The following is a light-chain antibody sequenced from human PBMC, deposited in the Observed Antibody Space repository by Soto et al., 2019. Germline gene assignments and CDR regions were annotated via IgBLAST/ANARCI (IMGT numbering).Light chain of an antibody. CDR1: QDIRNF. CDR3: QNYSSVPV. Sequence: DIQMTQSPTSLSESVGDRVNITCRASQDIRNFVAWYQQKPGKAPKLLIYAASTLQSGVPSRFSGSGSGTDFTLTINSLQPEDVATYSCQNYSSVPVFGPGTKVEIK. V-gene: IGKV1-27*01. J-gene: IGKJ3*01. CDR2: AAS.